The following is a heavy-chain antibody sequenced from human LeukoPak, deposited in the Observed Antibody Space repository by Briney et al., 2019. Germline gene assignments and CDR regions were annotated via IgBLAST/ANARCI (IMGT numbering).Heavy chain of an antibody. CDR1: GFTFSDYY. D-gene: IGHD6-6*01. CDR3: LPYSARPIDY. V-gene: IGHV3-11*06. Sequence: GGSLRLSCAASGFTFSDYYMSWIRQAPGKGLEWVSYISSSSSYTNYADSVRGRFTISRDNAKNSLYLQMNSLRAEDTAVYYCLPYSARPIDYWGQGTLVTVSS. J-gene: IGHJ4*02. CDR2: ISSSSSYT.